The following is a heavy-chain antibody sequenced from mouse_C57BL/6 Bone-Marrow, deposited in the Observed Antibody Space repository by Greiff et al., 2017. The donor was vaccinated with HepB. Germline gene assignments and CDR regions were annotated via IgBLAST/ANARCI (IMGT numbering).Heavy chain of an antibody. CDR2: INPSSGNT. CDR1: GYTFTSYG. D-gene: IGHD1-1*01. J-gene: IGHJ2*01. Sequence: QVQLQQSGAELARPGASVKLSCKASGYTFTSYGISWVKQRTGQGLEWIGEINPSSGNTYYNEKFKGKVTLTADKTSSTAYMELRSLTSEDATVYFCSGITAVVAHFDYWGQGTTLTVSS. V-gene: IGHV1-81*01. CDR3: SGITAVVAHFDY.